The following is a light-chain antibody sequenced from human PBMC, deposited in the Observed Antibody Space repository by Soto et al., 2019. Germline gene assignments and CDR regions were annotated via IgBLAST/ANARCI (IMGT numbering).Light chain of an antibody. CDR1: SSDVGGYKY. J-gene: IGLJ1*01. Sequence: QSALTQPASVSGSPGQSITISCTGTSSDVGGYKYVSWYQQHPGEAPKLKIYDVTHRPAVVSNRFSGSKSGNTASLTISGLQAEDEADYYCSSYTSSGSYVFGTGTKVTVL. CDR3: SSYTSSGSYV. CDR2: DVT. V-gene: IGLV2-14*01.